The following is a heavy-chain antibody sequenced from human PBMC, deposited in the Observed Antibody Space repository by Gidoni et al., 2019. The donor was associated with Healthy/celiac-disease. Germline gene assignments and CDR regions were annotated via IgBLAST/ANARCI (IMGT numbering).Heavy chain of an antibody. V-gene: IGHV3-66*02. Sequence: EVQLVESGGGLVQPGGSLRLSCAASGFTVSSNYMSWVRQAPGKGLEWVSVIYSGGSTYYADSVKGRFTISRDNSKNTLYLQMNSLRAEDTAVYYCARVEMEVVAAMRPYNWFDPWGQGTLVTVSS. D-gene: IGHD2-15*01. CDR3: ARVEMEVVAAMRPYNWFDP. CDR1: GFTVSSNY. J-gene: IGHJ5*02. CDR2: IYSGGST.